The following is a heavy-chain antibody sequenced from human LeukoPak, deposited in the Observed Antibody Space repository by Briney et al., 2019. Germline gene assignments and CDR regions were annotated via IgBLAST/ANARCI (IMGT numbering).Heavy chain of an antibody. J-gene: IGHJ5*02. CDR1: GYTFTSYG. CDR3: ARQVATVTTPGDWFDP. V-gene: IGHV1-18*01. Sequence: ASVKVSCKASGYTFTSYGISWVRQAPGQGLEWMGWISAYNGNTNYAQKLQGRVAMTTDTSASTAYMELRSLRSEDTAVYYCARQVATVTTPGDWFDPWGQGTLVTVSS. D-gene: IGHD4-17*01. CDR2: ISAYNGNT.